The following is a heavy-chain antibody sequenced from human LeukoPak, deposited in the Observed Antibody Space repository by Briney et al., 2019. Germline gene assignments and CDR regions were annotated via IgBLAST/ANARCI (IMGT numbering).Heavy chain of an antibody. Sequence: ASVKVSCKASGFTFHSNYVHWLRLAPAQGLEWMGMINPVGGSASYSERFQDRITMTRDTSTNTVFMELGSLRSEDTAVYYCARDLGEKAMAFDFWGQGSLVTVSS. CDR1: GFTFHSNY. V-gene: IGHV1-46*02. CDR3: ARDLGEKAMAFDF. CDR2: INPVGGSA. D-gene: IGHD5-24*01. J-gene: IGHJ4*02.